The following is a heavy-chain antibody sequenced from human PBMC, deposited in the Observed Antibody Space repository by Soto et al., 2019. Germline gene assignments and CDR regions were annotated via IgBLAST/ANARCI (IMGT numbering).Heavy chain of an antibody. J-gene: IGHJ4*02. V-gene: IGHV2-5*02. CDR3: AHCRGGVASF. D-gene: IGHD3-16*01. Sequence: QITLNESGPALVKPTQTLTLTCTFSGFSLNTRDVGVGWIRQPPGKALEWLGVVYWDDDKTYSPSLKSRLTNTKDTPQNPVVLRMTKMDPVDTATNYCAHCRGGVASFWGQGTLVTVSS. CDR2: VYWDDDK. CDR1: GFSLNTRDVG.